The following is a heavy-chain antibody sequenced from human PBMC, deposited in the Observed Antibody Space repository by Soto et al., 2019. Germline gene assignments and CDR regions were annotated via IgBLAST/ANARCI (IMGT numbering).Heavy chain of an antibody. D-gene: IGHD3-9*01. J-gene: IGHJ6*02. Sequence: ASVKVSCKASGYTFTRYYMHWVRQAPGQGLEWMGIINPSGGSTSYAQKFQGRVTLTRDTSTSTVYMQLSSLRSEGTAIYYCARRFDSLSYGMDVWGQGTTVTVSS. V-gene: IGHV1-46*01. CDR3: ARRFDSLSYGMDV. CDR1: GYTFTRYY. CDR2: INPSGGST.